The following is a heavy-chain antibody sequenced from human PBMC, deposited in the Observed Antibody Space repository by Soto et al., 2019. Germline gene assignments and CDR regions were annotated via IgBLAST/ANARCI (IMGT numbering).Heavy chain of an antibody. D-gene: IGHD2-21*01. CDR1: GFSLSTSGVG. CDR3: AHSASYSASWAYYYYYYYMDV. J-gene: IGHJ6*03. V-gene: IGHV2-5*02. Sequence: QITLKESGPTLVKPTQTLTLTCTFSGFSLSTSGVGVGWIRQPPGKALEWLALIYWDDDKRYSPSLKSRLTITKDTSKNQVVLTMTNMDPVDTATYYCAHSASYSASWAYYYYYYYMDVWGKGTTVTVSS. CDR2: IYWDDDK.